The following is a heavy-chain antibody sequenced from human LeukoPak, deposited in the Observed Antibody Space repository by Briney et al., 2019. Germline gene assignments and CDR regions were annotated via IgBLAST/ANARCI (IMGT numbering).Heavy chain of an antibody. Sequence: SETLSLTCAVSGSSINTGYYWGWIRQSPGKGLEWIGSIYNSGNTYYNPSLKSRVTISVDTSKNQLSLKLNSVTAADTAVYYCARHVRQQLPPKAFDYWGQGTLVTVSS. CDR1: GSSINTGYY. CDR3: ARHVRQQLPPKAFDY. CDR2: IYNSGNT. J-gene: IGHJ4*02. D-gene: IGHD6-13*01. V-gene: IGHV4-38-2*01.